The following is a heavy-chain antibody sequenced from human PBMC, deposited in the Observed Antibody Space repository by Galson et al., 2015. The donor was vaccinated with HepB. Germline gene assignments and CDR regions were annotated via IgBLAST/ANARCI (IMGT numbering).Heavy chain of an antibody. D-gene: IGHD6-6*01. J-gene: IGHJ6*02. Sequence: SLRLSCAASGFTFSSYAMHWVRQAPGKGLEWVAVISYDGSNKYYADSVKGRFTISRDNSKNTLYLQMNSLRAEDTAVYYCARDWEYSSSLGMDVWGQGTTVTVSS. CDR1: GFTFSSYA. CDR3: ARDWEYSSSLGMDV. CDR2: ISYDGSNK. V-gene: IGHV3-30*04.